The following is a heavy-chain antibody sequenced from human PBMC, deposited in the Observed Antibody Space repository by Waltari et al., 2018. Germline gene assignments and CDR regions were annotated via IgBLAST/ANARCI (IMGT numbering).Heavy chain of an antibody. CDR1: GFTFSSYA. CDR2: VSRDGSDI. CDR3: AGGGFKSNWYDPFFDY. J-gene: IGHJ4*01. V-gene: IGHV3-30*15. D-gene: IGHD1-20*01. Sequence: QVQLVESGGGVVQPGRSLRLSCAASGFTFSSYAMHWVRQAPGKGLGWGWVVSRDGSDIVYADSVKGRFTVSRDNSINTLELQMSSLRSDDTAVYYCAGGGFKSNWYDPFFDYWGQGTLVTVSS.